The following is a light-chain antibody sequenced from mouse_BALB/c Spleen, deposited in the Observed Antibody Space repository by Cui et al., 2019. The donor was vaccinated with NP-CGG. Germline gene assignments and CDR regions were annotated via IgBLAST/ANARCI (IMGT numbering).Light chain of an antibody. V-gene: IGLV1*01. CDR3: ALCYSNHWV. CDR1: TGALTTCNY. Sequence: QAVVTQESALTTSPGENVTLTGRSSTGALTTCNYANWVQEKPDHLFTGLIGGTNNRVPGVPARFSGSLIGDKAALTITGAQTEDETIYFCALCYSNHWVFGGGSKLTVL. CDR2: GTN. J-gene: IGLJ1*01.